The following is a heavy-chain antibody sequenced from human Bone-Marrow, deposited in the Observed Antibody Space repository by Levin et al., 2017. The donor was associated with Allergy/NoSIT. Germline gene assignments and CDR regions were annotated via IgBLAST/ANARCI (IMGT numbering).Heavy chain of an antibody. CDR3: ASQPYYYDSSGFSGYYYYGMDV. V-gene: IGHV3-33*01. CDR1: GFTFSSYG. CDR2: IWYDGSNK. J-gene: IGHJ6*02. D-gene: IGHD3-22*01. Sequence: PGGSLRLSCAASGFTFSSYGMHWVRQAPGKGLEWVVVIWYDGSNKYYADSVKGRFTISRDNSKNTLYLQMNSLRAEDTAVYYCASQPYYYDSSGFSGYYYYGMDVWGQGTTVTVSS.